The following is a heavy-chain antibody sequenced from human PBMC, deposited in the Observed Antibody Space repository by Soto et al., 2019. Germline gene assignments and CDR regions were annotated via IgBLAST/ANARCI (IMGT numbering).Heavy chain of an antibody. CDR1: GFTFSSYG. J-gene: IGHJ4*02. D-gene: IGHD3-22*01. Sequence: LSLTCAASGFTFSSYGMHWVRQAPGKGLEWVAVISYDGSNKYYADSVKGRFTISRDNSKNTLYLQMNSLRAEDTAVYYCAKQPLLLTYYCDSSGYYLDYWGQGTLVTVSS. CDR2: ISYDGSNK. V-gene: IGHV3-30*18. CDR3: AKQPLLLTYYCDSSGYYLDY.